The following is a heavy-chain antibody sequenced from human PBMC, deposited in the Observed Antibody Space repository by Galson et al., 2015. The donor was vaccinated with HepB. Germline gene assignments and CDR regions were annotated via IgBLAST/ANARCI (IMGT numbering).Heavy chain of an antibody. Sequence: SVKVSCKASGGTFSRNTFSWLRQAPGQGLEWLGGINHFFGTPNYAQTFQGRVTITADEFRSTTYMDLSGLRSEATAVYYCAREGSFPHNYIDVWGNGTTVIVSS. J-gene: IGHJ6*03. CDR2: INHFFGTP. D-gene: IGHD3-10*01. CDR3: AREGSFPHNYIDV. CDR1: GGTFSRNT. V-gene: IGHV1-69*13.